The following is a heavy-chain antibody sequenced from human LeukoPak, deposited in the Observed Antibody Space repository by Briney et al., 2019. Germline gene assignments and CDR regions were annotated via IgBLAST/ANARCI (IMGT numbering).Heavy chain of an antibody. J-gene: IGHJ4*02. D-gene: IGHD3-10*01. CDR3: ARIKIGAPVDS. CDR1: GGSISSGGYY. CDR2: IYYSGST. V-gene: IGHV4-31*03. Sequence: SETLSLTCTVSGGSISSGGYYCSWIRQHPGKDLEWIGYIYYSGSTYYNPSLKSRVTISVDTSKNQFSLKLSSVTAADTAVYYCARIKIGAPVDSWGQGTLVTVSS.